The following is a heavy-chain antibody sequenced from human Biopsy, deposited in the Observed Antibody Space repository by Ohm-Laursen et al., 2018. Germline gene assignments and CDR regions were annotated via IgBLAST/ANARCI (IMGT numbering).Heavy chain of an antibody. J-gene: IGHJ3*02. D-gene: IGHD1-26*01. CDR1: GDSIRNYY. V-gene: IGHV4-4*07. CDR2: IYPGGGT. CDR3: AGIVLGPTNDAFDI. Sequence: TLSLTWSVSGDSIRNYYWSWIRQAAGKGLEWIGRIYPGGGTIYNPSLKSRVTMSVYTSKNHFSLNLNSVTAADTAVYYCAGIVLGPTNDAFDIWGQGTMVTVSP.